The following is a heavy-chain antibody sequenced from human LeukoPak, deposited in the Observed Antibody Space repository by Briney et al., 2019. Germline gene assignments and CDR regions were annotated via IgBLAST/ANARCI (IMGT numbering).Heavy chain of an antibody. Sequence: GGSLRLSCVASGFTFSKYSMAWVRQAPGKGLEWVSYITTSSSYIYYADSMQGRFTISRDDAKNSLYLQINNLRAEDTAVYFCARRDYYFYSMDVWGKGTTVTVSS. V-gene: IGHV3-21*01. CDR3: ARRDYYFYSMDV. CDR1: GFTFSKYS. CDR2: ITTSSSYI. J-gene: IGHJ6*03.